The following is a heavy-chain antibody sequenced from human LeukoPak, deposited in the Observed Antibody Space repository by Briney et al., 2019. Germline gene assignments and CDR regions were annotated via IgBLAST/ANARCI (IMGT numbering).Heavy chain of an antibody. CDR3: AYLILNDYGDG. Sequence: GGSLRLSCAASGFTFSSYAMHWVRQAPGKGLEWVAVVSYDGSNKYYADSVKGRFTISRDNSKNTLYLQMNSLRAEDTAVYYCAYLILNDYGDGWGQGTLVTVSS. J-gene: IGHJ4*02. V-gene: IGHV3-30-3*01. D-gene: IGHD2-21*01. CDR2: VSYDGSNK. CDR1: GFTFSSYA.